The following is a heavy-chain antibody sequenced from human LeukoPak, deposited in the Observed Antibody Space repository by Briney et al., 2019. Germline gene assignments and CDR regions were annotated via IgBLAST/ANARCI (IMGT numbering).Heavy chain of an antibody. J-gene: IGHJ4*02. CDR3: ARERKAGVGALYY. V-gene: IGHV3-7*01. CDR1: GFTFSSYW. Sequence: GGSLRLSCAASGFTFSSYWMSWVRQAPGKGLEWVANIKQDGSEKYYVDSVKGRFAISRDNAKNSLYLQMNSLRAEDTAVYYCARERKAGVGALYYWGQGTLVTVSS. CDR2: IKQDGSEK. D-gene: IGHD1-26*01.